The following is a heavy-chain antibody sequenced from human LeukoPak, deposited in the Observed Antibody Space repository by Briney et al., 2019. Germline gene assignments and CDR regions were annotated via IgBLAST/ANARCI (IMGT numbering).Heavy chain of an antibody. J-gene: IGHJ5*02. CDR1: GYTFTSYD. CDR3: ARVPLAGFWSDYYRNWFDP. D-gene: IGHD3-3*01. Sequence: ASVKVSCKASGYTFTSYDINWVRQATGQGLEWMGWMNPNSGNTGYAQKFQGRVTMTRNTSISTAYMEMSSLRSEDTAVYYCARVPLAGFWSDYYRNWFDPWGQGTLVTVSS. V-gene: IGHV1-8*01. CDR2: MNPNSGNT.